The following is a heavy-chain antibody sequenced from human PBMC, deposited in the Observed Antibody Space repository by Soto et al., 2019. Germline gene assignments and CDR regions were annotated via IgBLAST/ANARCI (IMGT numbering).Heavy chain of an antibody. Sequence: PSETLSLTCTVSGVYISSYCGRWIRQPPGKGLEWIGYIYYSGSTNYNPSLKSRVTISVDTSKNQFSLKLSSVTAADTAVYYCARPHGGSSGWDNWFDPWGQGTLVTVSS. V-gene: IGHV4-59*01. D-gene: IGHD6-25*01. J-gene: IGHJ5*02. CDR2: IYYSGST. CDR1: GVYISSYC. CDR3: ARPHGGSSGWDNWFDP.